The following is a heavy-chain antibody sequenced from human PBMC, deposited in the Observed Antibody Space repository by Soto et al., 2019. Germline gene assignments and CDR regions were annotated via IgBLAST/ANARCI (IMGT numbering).Heavy chain of an antibody. J-gene: IGHJ4*02. Sequence: EVQLLDSGGGLAQPGGSLRVSCAASGFIFNNYAMNWVRQAPGEGLQWVAGISAGGVSTYYADSVKGRFIISRDNSKNPRFRKMNSVKAEDTAIYYFPKVPLRAYFFDSWGLGTLVTVSS. CDR1: GFIFNNYA. D-gene: IGHD4-17*01. CDR2: ISAGGVST. V-gene: IGHV3-23*01. CDR3: PKVPLRAYFFDS.